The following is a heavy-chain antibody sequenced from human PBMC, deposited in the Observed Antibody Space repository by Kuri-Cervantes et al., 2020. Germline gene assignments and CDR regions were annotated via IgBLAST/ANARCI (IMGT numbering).Heavy chain of an antibody. D-gene: IGHD6-13*01. Sequence: SVKVSCKASGGIFSNCAFDWVRQAPGQGLEWMGGIIPIFGAADYTQKFQDRVTITTDESTSTAYMELSSLRSEDTAVYYCARGAADDAFDIWGQGTMVTVSS. J-gene: IGHJ3*02. CDR2: IIPIFGAA. CDR1: GGIFSNCA. CDR3: ARGAADDAFDI. V-gene: IGHV1-69*05.